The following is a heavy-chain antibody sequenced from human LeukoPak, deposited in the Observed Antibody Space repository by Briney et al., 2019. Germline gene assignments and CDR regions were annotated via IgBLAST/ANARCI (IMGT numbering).Heavy chain of an antibody. V-gene: IGHV2-5*02. D-gene: IGHD4-17*01. J-gene: IGHJ4*02. CDR1: GFSLNTSGVG. Sequence: SGPTLVKPTQTLALTCTFSGFSLNTSGVGVGWIRQPPGEAPECLAVIYWDDNKRYSPSLKSRLTITKDTSKNQVVLTMTNVDPVDTATYYCVHRRYGEWIGYWGQGTLVTVSS. CDR2: IYWDDNK. CDR3: VHRRYGEWIGY.